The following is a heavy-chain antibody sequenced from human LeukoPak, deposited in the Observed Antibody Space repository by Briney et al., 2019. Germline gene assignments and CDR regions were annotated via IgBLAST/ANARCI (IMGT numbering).Heavy chain of an antibody. J-gene: IGHJ4*02. CDR2: IYHSGTT. Sequence: PSETLSLTCTVSGGSISSGGYCWSWIRQPPGKGLEWIGYIYHSGTTYYNPSLKSRVTISVDRSKNQFSLELSSVTAADTAVYYCARYMVLAPSAYYFDYWGQGTLVTVSS. V-gene: IGHV4-30-2*01. D-gene: IGHD3-10*01. CDR3: ARYMVLAPSAYYFDY. CDR1: GGSISSGGYC.